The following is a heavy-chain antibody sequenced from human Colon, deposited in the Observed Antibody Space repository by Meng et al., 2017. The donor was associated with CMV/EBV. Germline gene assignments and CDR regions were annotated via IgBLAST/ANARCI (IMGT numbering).Heavy chain of an antibody. D-gene: IGHD3-3*01. J-gene: IGHJ2*01. V-gene: IGHV4-59*01. CDR3: ARGNDFWSGSVYYHYFDL. CDR2: IFDRGSV. CDR1: GGSMSGYY. Sequence: SETLSLTCDVSGGSMSGYYWSWLRQPPGKELEWIGFIFDRGSVNYNPSLQSRLTMSADTSNNQFFLNLTSVTAADTAVYYCARGNDFWSGSVYYHYFDLSGRGTLVTVSS.